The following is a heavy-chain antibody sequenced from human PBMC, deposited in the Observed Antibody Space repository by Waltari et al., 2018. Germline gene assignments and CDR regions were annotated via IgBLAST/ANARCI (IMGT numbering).Heavy chain of an antibody. CDR3: ARDGIAVAGHYYYYYGMDV. J-gene: IGHJ6*02. Sequence: QVQLQESGPGLVKPSETLSLTCTVSGGSMSNYYWSWIRQPPGKGLEWIGYIYYSGSTNYTPSLKSRVTISVDTSKNQFSLKLRSVTAADTAVYYCARDGIAVAGHYYYYYGMDVWGQGTTVTVSS. CDR1: GGSMSNYY. V-gene: IGHV4-59*01. CDR2: IYYSGST. D-gene: IGHD6-19*01.